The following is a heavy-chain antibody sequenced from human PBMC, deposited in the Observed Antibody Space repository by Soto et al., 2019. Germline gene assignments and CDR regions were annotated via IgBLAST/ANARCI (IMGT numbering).Heavy chain of an antibody. D-gene: IGHD6-13*01. J-gene: IGHJ5*02. Sequence: ASLQVSCKASGGTFSSYAISWVRQTPGQGLEWMGGIIPIFGTANYAQKFQGRVTITADESTSTAYMELSSLRSEDTAVYYCARHVDTPIGYSSSWHDWFDPWGQGTLVTVSS. V-gene: IGHV1-69*13. CDR3: ARHVDTPIGYSSSWHDWFDP. CDR2: IIPIFGTA. CDR1: GGTFSSYA.